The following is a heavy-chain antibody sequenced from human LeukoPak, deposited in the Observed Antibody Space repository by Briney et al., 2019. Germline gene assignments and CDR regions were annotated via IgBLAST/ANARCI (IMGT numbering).Heavy chain of an antibody. D-gene: IGHD2-2*01. V-gene: IGHV4-4*07. CDR1: GSSISTYY. J-gene: IGHJ4*02. Sequence: SETLSLTCTVSGSSISTYYWSWIRQPAGKGLEWIGRIYTTGSTNYNPSLKSRVTMSVDTSKNQFSLKLSSVTAADTAVYYCARHDCSSTSRYWNYWGQGTLVTVSS. CDR3: ARHDCSSTSRYWNY. CDR2: IYTTGST.